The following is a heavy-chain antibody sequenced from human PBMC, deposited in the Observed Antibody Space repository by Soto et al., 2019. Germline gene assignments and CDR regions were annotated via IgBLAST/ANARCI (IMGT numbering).Heavy chain of an antibody. J-gene: IGHJ4*02. CDR1: GGSFSGYY. Sequence: SETLSLTCAVYGGSFSGYYWSWIRQPPGKGLEWIGEINHSGSTNYNPSLKSRVTISVDTSKNQFSLKLSSVTAADTAVYYCARGFGNQYYYGSGRYYSGYWGQGTLVTVSS. D-gene: IGHD3-10*01. CDR3: ARGFGNQYYYGSGRYYSGY. V-gene: IGHV4-34*01. CDR2: INHSGST.